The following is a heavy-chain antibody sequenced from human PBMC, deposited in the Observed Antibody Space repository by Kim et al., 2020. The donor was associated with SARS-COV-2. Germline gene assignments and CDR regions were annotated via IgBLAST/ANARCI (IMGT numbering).Heavy chain of an antibody. CDR2: IDPSDSYT. V-gene: IGHV5-10-1*01. D-gene: IGHD2-21*02. CDR1: GYSFTSYW. Sequence: GESLKISCTGSGYSFTSYWISWVRQMPGKGLEWMGRIDPSDSYTNYSPSFQGHVTISADKSISTAYLQWSSLKASDTAMYYCARHQAYCGGDWFIDYWGQGTLVTVSS. J-gene: IGHJ4*02. CDR3: ARHQAYCGGDWFIDY.